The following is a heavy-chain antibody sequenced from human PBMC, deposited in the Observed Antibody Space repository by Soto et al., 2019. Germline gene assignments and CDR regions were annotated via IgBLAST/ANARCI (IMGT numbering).Heavy chain of an antibody. CDR3: VRYVTKPLRDWFDP. Sequence: PSETLSLTCTVSGASISGFYWSWIRKSAGKGLKWIGRIYATGTTDYNPSLKSRVMMSVDTSKKQFSLKLRSVTAADTAVYYCVRYVTKPLRDWFDPWGQGMSVTVSS. D-gene: IGHD1-1*01. CDR2: IYATGTT. J-gene: IGHJ5*02. V-gene: IGHV4-4*07. CDR1: GASISGFY.